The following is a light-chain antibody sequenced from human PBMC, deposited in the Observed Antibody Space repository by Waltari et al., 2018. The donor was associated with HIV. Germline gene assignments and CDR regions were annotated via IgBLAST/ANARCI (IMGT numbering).Light chain of an antibody. CDR3: SSYAGSNNLV. CDR2: EVS. Sequence: QSALTQPPSASGSPGQSVTTPRTGTNSDFGPYVYVYWYQQHPGKAPKLMIYEVSKRPSGVPDRFSGSKSANTASLTVSGLQEDDEADYYCSSYAGSNNLVFGGGTKLTVL. V-gene: IGLV2-8*01. J-gene: IGLJ3*02. CDR1: NSDFGPYVY.